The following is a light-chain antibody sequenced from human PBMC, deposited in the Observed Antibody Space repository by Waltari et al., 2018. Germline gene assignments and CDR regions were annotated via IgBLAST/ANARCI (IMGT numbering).Light chain of an antibody. CDR1: QSVLHNSNNKNY. V-gene: IGKV4-1*01. J-gene: IGKJ1*01. CDR2: WAS. Sequence: DIVLTQSPASLAVSLGERATINSKSSQSVLHNSNNKNYLAWYQQKLGQPPELLIYWASTRESGVPDRFSGSGSGTDFTLTISSLQAEDVAVYYCQQYYTNPQTFGQGTKVEIK. CDR3: QQYYTNPQT.